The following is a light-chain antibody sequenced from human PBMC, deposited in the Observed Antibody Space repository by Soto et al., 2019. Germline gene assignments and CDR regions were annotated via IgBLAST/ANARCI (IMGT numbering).Light chain of an antibody. CDR1: RDINNY. V-gene: IGKV1-33*01. Sequence: DIQMAQSPYSLSASVGDRVTITCQARRDINNYLNWYQQKPGRAPKLLIYGTSTVETGVPSRFSGGGAGTDFTFTISSLQPEDIATYYCQQYDKLPYTFGQGTKLEIK. CDR3: QQYDKLPYT. CDR2: GTS. J-gene: IGKJ2*01.